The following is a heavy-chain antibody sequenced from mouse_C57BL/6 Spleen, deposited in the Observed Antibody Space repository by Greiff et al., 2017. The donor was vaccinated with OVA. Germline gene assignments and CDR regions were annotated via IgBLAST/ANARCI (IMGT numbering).Heavy chain of an antibody. CDR1: GFTFSDYY. Sequence: EVHLVESEGGLVQPGSSMKLSCTASGFTFSDYYMAWVRQVPEKGLEWVANINYDGSSTYYLVSLQSRFIISRDNAKNILYLQMSSLKSEDTATYYCARGFITTVVDWYFDVWGTGTTVTVSS. CDR3: ARGFITTVVDWYFDV. D-gene: IGHD1-1*01. V-gene: IGHV5-16*01. J-gene: IGHJ1*03. CDR2: INYDGSST.